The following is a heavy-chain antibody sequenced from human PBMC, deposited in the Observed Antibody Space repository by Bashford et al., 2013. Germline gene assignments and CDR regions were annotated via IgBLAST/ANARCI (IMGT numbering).Heavy chain of an antibody. CDR3: AREFWSGYYYYYYYGMDV. J-gene: IGHJ6*02. Sequence: ASVKVSCKASGYTFTSYGISWVRQAPGQGLEWMGWISAYNGNTNYAQKLQGRVTMTTDTSTSTAYMELRSLRSDDTAVYYCAREFWSGYYYYYYYGMDVVGPRDHGHRLL. V-gene: IGHV1-18*01. CDR1: GYTFTSYG. CDR2: ISAYNGNT. D-gene: IGHD3-3*01.